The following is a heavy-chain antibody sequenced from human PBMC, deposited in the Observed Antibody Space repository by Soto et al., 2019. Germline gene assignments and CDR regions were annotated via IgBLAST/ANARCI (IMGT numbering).Heavy chain of an antibody. Sequence: EVQLVESGGGLVQPGRSLRLSCAASGFTFDDYAMHWVRQAPGKCLERVSGISWNSGSIGYADSVKGRFTISRDNAKNALYLQMNSLRAEDTALYYCATDIRSMATTGTFDIWGQGTMVTVSS. J-gene: IGHJ3*02. V-gene: IGHV3-9*01. D-gene: IGHD5-12*01. CDR2: ISWNSGSI. CDR1: GFTFDDYA. CDR3: ATDIRSMATTGTFDI.